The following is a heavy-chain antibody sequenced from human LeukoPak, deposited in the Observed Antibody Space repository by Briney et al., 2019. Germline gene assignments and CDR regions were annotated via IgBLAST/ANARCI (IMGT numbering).Heavy chain of an antibody. CDR3: ARDLGYDSSGYHY. CDR2: INPNNGGT. V-gene: IGHV1-2*02. D-gene: IGHD3-22*01. CDR1: GYTFTGYY. J-gene: IGHJ4*02. Sequence: VASVKVSCKASGYTFTGYYMHWVRQAPGQGLEWMGWINPNNGGTNFAQKFQGRVTMTRDTSISTAYMELSRLRSDDTTVYYCARDLGYDSSGYHYWGQGTLVTVSS.